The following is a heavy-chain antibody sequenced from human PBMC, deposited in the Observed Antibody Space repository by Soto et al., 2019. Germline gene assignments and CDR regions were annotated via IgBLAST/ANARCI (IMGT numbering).Heavy chain of an antibody. CDR3: ARDAGEMATISMGDVVFDP. Sequence: GGSLRLSCAASGFTFSSYWMSWVRQAPGKGLEWVANIKQDGSEKYYVDSVKGRFTISRDNAKNSLYLQMNSLRAEDTAVYYCARDAGEMATISMGDVVFDPWGQGTLVTVSS. V-gene: IGHV3-7*05. CDR2: IKQDGSEK. J-gene: IGHJ5*02. CDR1: GFTFSSYW. D-gene: IGHD5-12*01.